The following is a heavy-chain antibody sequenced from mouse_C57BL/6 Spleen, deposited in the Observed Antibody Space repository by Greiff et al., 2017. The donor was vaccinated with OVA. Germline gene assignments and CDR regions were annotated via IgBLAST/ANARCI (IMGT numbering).Heavy chain of an antibody. J-gene: IGHJ3*01. CDR2: ISSGSSTI. D-gene: IGHD4-1*01. CDR1: GFTFSDYG. Sequence: EVKVVESGGGLVKPGGSLKLSCAASGFTFSDYGMHWVRQAPEKGLEWVAYISSGSSTIYYADTVKGRFTISRDNAKNTLFLQMTSLRSEDTAMYYCARAANWDSWFAYWGQGTLVTVSA. CDR3: ARAANWDSWFAY. V-gene: IGHV5-17*01.